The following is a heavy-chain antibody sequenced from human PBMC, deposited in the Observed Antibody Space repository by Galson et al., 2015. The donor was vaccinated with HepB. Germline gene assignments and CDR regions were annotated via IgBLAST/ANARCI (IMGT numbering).Heavy chain of an antibody. Sequence: SLRLSCAASGFTFSSYAMHWVRQAPGKGLEWVAVISYDGSNKYYADSVKGRFTISRDNSKNTLYLQMNSLRAEDTAVYYCARDKGVGFGTYYYYGMDVWGQGTTVTVSS. J-gene: IGHJ6*02. CDR2: ISYDGSNK. V-gene: IGHV3-30-3*01. CDR1: GFTFSSYA. CDR3: ARDKGVGFGTYYYYGMDV. D-gene: IGHD3-10*01.